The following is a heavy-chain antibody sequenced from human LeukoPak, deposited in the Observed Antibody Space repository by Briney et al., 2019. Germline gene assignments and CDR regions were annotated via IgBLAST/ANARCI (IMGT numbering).Heavy chain of an antibody. V-gene: IGHV4-59*08. CDR3: ARQDSGTYLNPLDI. J-gene: IGHJ3*02. CDR2: IYYTGST. D-gene: IGHD1-26*01. CDR1: GGSISSYY. Sequence: SETLSLTCIVSGGSISSYYWSWIRQPPGKGLEWIGYIYYTGSTNYNPSLKSRVTISVDTSKNQLSLKLRSVTAADTAAYYCARQDSGTYLNPLDIWGQGTVVTVSS.